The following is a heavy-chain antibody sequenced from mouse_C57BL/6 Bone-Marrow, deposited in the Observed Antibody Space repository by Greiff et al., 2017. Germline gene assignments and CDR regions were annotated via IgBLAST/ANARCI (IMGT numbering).Heavy chain of an antibody. V-gene: IGHV1-55*01. CDR2: IYPGSGST. Sequence: QVQLQQPGAELVKPGASVKMSCKASGYTFTSYWITWVKQRPGQGLEWIGDIYPGSGSTNYNEKFKSKATLTVDTSSSTAYMQLSSLTSEDSAVYYCARRWAYDGYYMAWFAYWGQGTLVTVSA. J-gene: IGHJ3*01. CDR3: ARRWAYDGYYMAWFAY. CDR1: GYTFTSYW. D-gene: IGHD2-3*01.